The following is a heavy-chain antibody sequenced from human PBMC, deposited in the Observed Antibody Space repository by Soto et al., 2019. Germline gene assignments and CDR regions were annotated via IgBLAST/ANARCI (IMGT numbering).Heavy chain of an antibody. D-gene: IGHD2-2*01. V-gene: IGHV1-24*01. CDR2: FDPEDGET. CDR3: ATGGLGYCSSTSCSNFDY. J-gene: IGHJ4*02. Sequence: GASVKVSCKVSGYTLTELSMHWVRQAPGKGPEWMGGFDPEDGETIYAQKFQGRVTMTEDTSTDTAYMELSSLRSEDTAVYYCATGGLGYCSSTSCSNFDYWGQGTLVTVSS. CDR1: GYTLTELS.